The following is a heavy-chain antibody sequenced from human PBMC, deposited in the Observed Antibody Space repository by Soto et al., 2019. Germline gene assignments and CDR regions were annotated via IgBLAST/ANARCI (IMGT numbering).Heavy chain of an antibody. CDR2: IYPSDSDI. J-gene: IGHJ6*02. D-gene: IGHD4-4*01. CDR1: GYSFTSHW. V-gene: IGHV5-51*01. Sequence: GESLKISCKTSGYSFTSHWIAWVRQMPGKGLEWMGIIYPSDSDIRYRPSFQGQVTISVDKSISTAYLQWSRPKASDTATYYCARQDYSNYRGGMDVWGQGTTVPVAS. CDR3: ARQDYSNYRGGMDV.